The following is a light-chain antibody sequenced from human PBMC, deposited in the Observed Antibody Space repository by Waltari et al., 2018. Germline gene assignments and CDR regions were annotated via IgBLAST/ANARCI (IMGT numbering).Light chain of an antibody. J-gene: IGKJ3*01. V-gene: IGKV1-39*01. CDR1: QSISSY. CDR3: QQRYSTPFT. Sequence: DIQMTQSPSSLSASVGDRVTITCRASQSISSYVNWYQQKPGKAPKLLIYGASSLQSGVPSRFSGSGSGTDFTLTISSLQPDDFATYYCQQRYSTPFTFGPGTKVDIK. CDR2: GAS.